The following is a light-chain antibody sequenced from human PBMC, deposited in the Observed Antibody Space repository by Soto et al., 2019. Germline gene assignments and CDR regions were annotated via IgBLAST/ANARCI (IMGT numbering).Light chain of an antibody. CDR1: SSDVGGYNC. CDR3: SSYTSSSPYV. Sequence: SALAQPSSVSGSPGRSITLSCTGTSSDVGGYNCVSWYQQHPGKAPKLMIYEVSNRPSGVSNRFSGSKSGNTASLTISGLQAEDEADYYCSSYTSSSPYVFGTGTKVTVL. CDR2: EVS. J-gene: IGLJ1*01. V-gene: IGLV2-14*01.